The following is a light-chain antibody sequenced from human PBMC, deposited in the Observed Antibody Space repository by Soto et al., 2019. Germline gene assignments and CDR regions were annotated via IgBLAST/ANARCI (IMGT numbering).Light chain of an antibody. Sequence: EIVLTQSPGTLSLSPGERATLSCRASQSVSSAYLAWYDQKPGQAPRLLIYGASSGATGIPDRFSGSGSGTDFTLTISRLEPEDFAVYYCQQYGSSPRGTFGQGTKVDIK. CDR3: QQYGSSPRGT. V-gene: IGKV3-20*01. CDR1: QSVSSAY. J-gene: IGKJ1*01. CDR2: GAS.